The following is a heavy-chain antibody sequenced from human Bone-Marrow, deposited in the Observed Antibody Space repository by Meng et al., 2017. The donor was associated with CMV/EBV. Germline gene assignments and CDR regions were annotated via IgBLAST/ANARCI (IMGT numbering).Heavy chain of an antibody. CDR3: ARRGPDYYYAMDV. CDR1: GYTFTSYD. V-gene: IGHV1-8*01. CDR2: MNPNSGNT. Sequence: ASVKVSCKASGYTFTSYDINWVRQATGQGLEWMGWMNPNSGNTGYAQKFQGRVTMTRDTSISTAYMELSSLTSEDTAVYSCARRGPDYYYAMDVWGQGTAVTVSS. J-gene: IGHJ6*02.